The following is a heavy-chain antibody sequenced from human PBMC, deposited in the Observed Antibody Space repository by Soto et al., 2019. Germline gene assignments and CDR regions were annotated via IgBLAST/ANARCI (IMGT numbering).Heavy chain of an antibody. CDR3: ARLVDTAMAGTYDY. CDR2: IIPIFGTA. V-gene: IGHV1-69*13. J-gene: IGHJ4*02. CDR1: GGTFSSYA. Sequence: VNVSCKASGGTFSSYAISWVRQAPGQGLEWMGGIIPIFGTANYAQKFQGRVTITADESTSTAYMELSSLRSEDTAVYYCARLVDTAMAGTYDYWGQGTLVTVSS. D-gene: IGHD5-18*01.